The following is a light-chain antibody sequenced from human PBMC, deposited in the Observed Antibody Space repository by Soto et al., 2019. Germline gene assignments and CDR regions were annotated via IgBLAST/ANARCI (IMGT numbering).Light chain of an antibody. Sequence: EILMTQSPATLSVYPGERATLSCRASHRVAGYLAWYQQKPGQAPRLLIYDASTRATGIPARFSGSGSGTEFTLTISSLQSEDFAVYYCQQYNDWPRTFGQGTKVDIK. CDR3: QQYNDWPRT. CDR1: HRVAGY. CDR2: DAS. V-gene: IGKV3-15*01. J-gene: IGKJ1*01.